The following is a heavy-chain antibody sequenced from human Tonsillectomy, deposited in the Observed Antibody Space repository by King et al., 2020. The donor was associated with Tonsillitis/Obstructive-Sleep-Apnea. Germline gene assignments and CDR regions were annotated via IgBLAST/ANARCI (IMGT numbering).Heavy chain of an antibody. CDR1: GFTFSSYG. J-gene: IGHJ6*03. Sequence: VQLVESGGGVVQPGRSLRLSCAASGFTFSSYGMHWVRQAPGKGLEWVAVISYDGSNKYYADSVKGRFTISRDNSKNTLYLQMNSLRAEDTAVYYCAKYQADLVVVQAAPLYYNYYYDMDVWGKGTTVTVSS. D-gene: IGHD2-2*01. CDR2: ISYDGSNK. V-gene: IGHV3-30*18. CDR3: AKYQADLVVVQAAPLYYNYYYDMDV.